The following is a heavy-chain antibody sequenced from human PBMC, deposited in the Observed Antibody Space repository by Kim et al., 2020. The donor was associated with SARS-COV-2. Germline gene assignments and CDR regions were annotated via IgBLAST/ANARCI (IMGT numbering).Heavy chain of an antibody. Sequence: YADSVKGRFTISRDNAKNTLYLQMDSLRAEDTALYYCARGIAAVPWYFDLWGRGTLVSVSS. D-gene: IGHD6-13*01. J-gene: IGHJ2*01. CDR3: ARGIAAVPWYFDL. V-gene: IGHV3-74*01.